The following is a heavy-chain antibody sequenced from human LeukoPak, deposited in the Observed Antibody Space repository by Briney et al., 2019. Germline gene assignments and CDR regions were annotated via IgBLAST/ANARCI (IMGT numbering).Heavy chain of an antibody. CDR3: AVLRYFDRIDY. Sequence: SETLSLTCTVSGGSISSYYWSWIRQPPGKGLEWIGYIYYSGSTNYNPSLKSRVTISVDTSKNQFSLKLSSVTAADTAVYYCAVLRYFDRIDYWGQGTLVTVSS. CDR2: IYYSGST. V-gene: IGHV4-59*01. CDR1: GGSISSYY. D-gene: IGHD3-9*01. J-gene: IGHJ4*02.